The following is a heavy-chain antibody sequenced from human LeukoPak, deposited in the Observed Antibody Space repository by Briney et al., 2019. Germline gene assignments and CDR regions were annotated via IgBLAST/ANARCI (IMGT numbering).Heavy chain of an antibody. CDR1: GFSFSDSY. Sequence: GGSLRLSCVVSGFSFSDSYMTWLRQTPGKGLEWLAYISGSSSDIYYADSVRGRFTISRDNAKNSLFLQMNGLRPDDTALYYCATDPRLLIYWGHGTLVTVSS. CDR2: ISGSSSDI. CDR3: ATDPRLLIY. J-gene: IGHJ4*01. V-gene: IGHV3-11*01. D-gene: IGHD2-21*01.